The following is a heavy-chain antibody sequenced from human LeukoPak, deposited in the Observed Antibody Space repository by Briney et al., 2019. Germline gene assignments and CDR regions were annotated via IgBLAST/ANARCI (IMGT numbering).Heavy chain of an antibody. D-gene: IGHD1-26*01. Sequence: GGSLRLSCAASGFSFSGYWMHWVRHAPGKGLVWVSRINPDGSTTTHADSVKGRFTISRDNAKNTLYLQMNSLRAEDTAMYYCATARVGSHCWEDYWGQGTLVTVSS. CDR3: ATARVGSHCWEDY. V-gene: IGHV3-74*01. J-gene: IGHJ4*02. CDR2: INPDGSTT. CDR1: GFSFSGYW.